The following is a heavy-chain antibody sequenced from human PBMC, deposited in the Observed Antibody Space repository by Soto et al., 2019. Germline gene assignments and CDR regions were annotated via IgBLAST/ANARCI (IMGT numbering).Heavy chain of an antibody. CDR2: IYYSGST. J-gene: IGHJ4*02. Sequence: SETLSLTCTVSGGSISSGGYYWSWIRQHPGKGLEWIGYIYYSGSTYYNPSLKSRVTISVDTSKSQFSLKLSSVTAADTAVYYCARELAAAAHDYWGQGTLVTVSS. CDR1: GGSISSGGYY. CDR3: ARELAAAAHDY. D-gene: IGHD6-13*01. V-gene: IGHV4-31*03.